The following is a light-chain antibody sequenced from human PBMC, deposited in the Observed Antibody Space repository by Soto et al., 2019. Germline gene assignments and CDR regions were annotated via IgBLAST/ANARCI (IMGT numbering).Light chain of an antibody. V-gene: IGLV2-14*01. CDR3: SSYTSSSTLVV. Sequence: QSVLTQPASVSGSPGQSITISCTGTSSDVGGYNYVSWYQQHPGKAPKLMIYEVSNRPSGVSNRFSGSKSGNTASLNISGLQAEDAADYYCSSYTSSSTLVVFGGGTKLTVL. CDR2: EVS. J-gene: IGLJ2*01. CDR1: SSDVGGYNY.